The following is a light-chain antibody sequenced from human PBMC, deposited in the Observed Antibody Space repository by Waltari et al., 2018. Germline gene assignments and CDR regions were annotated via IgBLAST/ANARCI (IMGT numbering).Light chain of an antibody. CDR3: QTWDTGIQL. Sequence: QLVLTQSPSASASLGASIKLTCTLSSSHTSYAIAWHQLQPQKGPRYLMQVNFDGTYTEGDGIPDRSSGSSPGTERYLTISSRQSEDEADYFCQTWDTGIQLFGGGTKLTVL. J-gene: IGLJ2*01. CDR1: SSHTSYA. V-gene: IGLV4-69*01. CDR2: VNFDGTY.